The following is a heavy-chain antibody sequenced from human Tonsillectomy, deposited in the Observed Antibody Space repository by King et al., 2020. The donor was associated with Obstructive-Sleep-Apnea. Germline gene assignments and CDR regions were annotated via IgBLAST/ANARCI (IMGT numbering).Heavy chain of an antibody. CDR1: GGSIGAYPYF. Sequence: LPLQESGPRLVKPSETLSLTCAVSGGSIGAYPYFWGWIRQPPGKGLEWLASIYSDGSTYFSPSLRSRLTISVDTSKNQFSLWLSSVTAADTAVYFCATECGTTGARWFDPWGQGTLVTVSS. CDR2: IYSDGST. CDR3: ATECGTTGARWFDP. J-gene: IGHJ5*02. V-gene: IGHV4-39*07. D-gene: IGHD1-7*01.